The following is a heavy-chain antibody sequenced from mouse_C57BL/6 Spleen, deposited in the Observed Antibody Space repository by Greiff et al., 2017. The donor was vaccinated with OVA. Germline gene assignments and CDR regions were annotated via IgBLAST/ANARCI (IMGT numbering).Heavy chain of an antibody. CDR2: LYPGDGDT. V-gene: IGHV1-82*01. J-gene: IGHJ2*01. CDR3: ARRSTNDYDGLDY. CDR1: GYAFSSSW. Sequence: QVQLQQSGPELVKPGASVKISCKASGYAFSSSWLNWVKQRPGKGLEWIGRLYPGDGDTNYNGKFKGKATLTADKSTSTAYMQLSSLTSEDSAVYFCARRSTNDYDGLDYWGQGTTLTVSS. D-gene: IGHD2-4*01.